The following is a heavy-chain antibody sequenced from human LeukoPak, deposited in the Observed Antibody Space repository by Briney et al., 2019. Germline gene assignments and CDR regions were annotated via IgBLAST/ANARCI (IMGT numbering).Heavy chain of an antibody. Sequence: PSGTLSPTCAVSGGSISSSNWWSWVRQPPGEGLEWIGEIYHSGITNYNPSLKSRVTISVDKSKNQFSLKLSSVTAADTAVYYCASATIAAAGTGGDYFQHWGQGTLVTVSS. D-gene: IGHD6-13*01. J-gene: IGHJ1*01. V-gene: IGHV4-4*02. CDR2: IYHSGIT. CDR3: ASATIAAAGTGGDYFQH. CDR1: GGSISSSNW.